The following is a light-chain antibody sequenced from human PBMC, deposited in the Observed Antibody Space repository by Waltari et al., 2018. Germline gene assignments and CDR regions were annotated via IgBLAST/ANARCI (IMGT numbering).Light chain of an antibody. CDR3: QQYDGEVVT. CDR1: QSVTSIS. J-gene: IGKJ4*01. Sequence: EIVLTQSPGTLSLSPGERATLSCRASQSVTSISLTWYQKKVGQAPRLLIYGTSSRATGIPDRFSCSGSGTEFTLTISRLEPEDFAVYYCQQYDGEVVTFGGGTKVEI. CDR2: GTS. V-gene: IGKV3-20*01.